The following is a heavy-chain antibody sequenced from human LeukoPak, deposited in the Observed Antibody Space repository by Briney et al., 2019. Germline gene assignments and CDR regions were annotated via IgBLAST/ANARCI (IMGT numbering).Heavy chain of an antibody. Sequence: ASVKVSCKASGYTFTGYHMHWVRQAPGQGLEWMGRINPNSGGTNYAQKFQGRVTMTRDTSISTAYMELSRLRSDDTAVYYCARDYYYDSSGYYFHYWGQGTLVTVSS. V-gene: IGHV1-2*06. D-gene: IGHD3-22*01. CDR1: GYTFTGYH. CDR2: INPNSGGT. J-gene: IGHJ4*02. CDR3: ARDYYYDSSGYYFHY.